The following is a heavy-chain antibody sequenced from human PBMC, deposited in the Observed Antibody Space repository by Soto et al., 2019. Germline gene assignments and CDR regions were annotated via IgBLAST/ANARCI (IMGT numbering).Heavy chain of an antibody. V-gene: IGHV1-46*01. CDR1: GYTFTSYY. D-gene: IGHD5-18*01. CDR2: INPSGGST. Sequence: QVQLVQSGAEVKKPGASVKVSCKASGYTFTSYYMHWVRQAPGQGPEWMGIINPSGGSTSYAQKFQGRVTMTRDTSTSTVYMELSSLRSEDTAVYYCARDKGYSYGLKPAYYFDYWGQGTLVTVSS. J-gene: IGHJ4*02. CDR3: ARDKGYSYGLKPAYYFDY.